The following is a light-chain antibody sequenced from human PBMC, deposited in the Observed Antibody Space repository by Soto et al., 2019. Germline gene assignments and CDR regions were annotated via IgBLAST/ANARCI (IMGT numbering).Light chain of an antibody. J-gene: IGKJ4*01. V-gene: IGKV3-15*01. CDR3: QQYNDWPLT. CDR2: GAS. CDR1: QCVRSY. Sequence: EIVMTQSPATLSVSPGERVTLSCRASQCVRSYLAWYQQKPGQAPRLLLYGASSRATCIPARFSGSGYGTEFTLSISSLQSEDFAVYYCQQYNDWPLTFGGGTKVDIK.